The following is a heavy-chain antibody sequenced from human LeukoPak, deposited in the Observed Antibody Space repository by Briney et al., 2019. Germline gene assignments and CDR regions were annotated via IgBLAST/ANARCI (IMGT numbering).Heavy chain of an antibody. CDR1: GYTFTSYD. V-gene: IGHV1-8*01. Sequence: ASVKVSCKASGYTFTSYDINWVRQATGQGLEWMGWMNPNSGNTGYAQKFQGRVTMTRNTSISTAYMELSSLRSEDTAVYYCARGWVVRGVRHLNFDYWGQGTLVTVSS. CDR2: MNPNSGNT. CDR3: ARGWVVRGVRHLNFDY. D-gene: IGHD3-10*01. J-gene: IGHJ4*02.